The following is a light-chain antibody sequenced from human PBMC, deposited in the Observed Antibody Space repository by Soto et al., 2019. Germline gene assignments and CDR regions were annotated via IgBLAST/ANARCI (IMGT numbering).Light chain of an antibody. J-gene: IGKJ1*01. CDR3: QQYGSSGT. CDR2: GAS. V-gene: IGKV3-20*01. CDR1: QIVSSN. Sequence: EVLMTQSQATLSVSPGERATLSCRASQIVSSNLAWYQQKPGQAPRLLIYGASNRATGIPDRFSGSGSGTDFTLTISRLEPEDFAVYYCQQYGSSGTFGQGTKVDI.